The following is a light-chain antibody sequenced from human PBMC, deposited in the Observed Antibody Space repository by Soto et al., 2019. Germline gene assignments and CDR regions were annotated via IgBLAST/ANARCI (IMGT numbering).Light chain of an antibody. Sequence: DIQMTQSPSSVSASVGDRVTINCRASQGIGSSLAWYQQKPGKAPNLLIYAASTFQSGVPSRFDASGSGTDFTLTISSLQPEDFGIYYCQQAKSFPWTFDQGTKVGIK. CDR1: QGIGSS. CDR2: AAS. V-gene: IGKV1-12*01. J-gene: IGKJ1*01. CDR3: QQAKSFPWT.